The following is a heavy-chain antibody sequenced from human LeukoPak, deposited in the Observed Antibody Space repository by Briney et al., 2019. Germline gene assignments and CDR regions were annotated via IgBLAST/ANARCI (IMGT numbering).Heavy chain of an antibody. Sequence: SGGSLRLSCAASGFTFSSYWMSWVRQAPGKGLEWVANIKQDGSEKYYVDSVKGRFTISRDNAKNSLYLQINSVRAEDTAVYYCARDPMYYYGSGSYYDDYWGQGTLVTVSS. CDR3: ARDPMYYYGSGSYYDDY. V-gene: IGHV3-7*01. CDR2: IKQDGSEK. CDR1: GFTFSSYW. D-gene: IGHD3-10*01. J-gene: IGHJ4*02.